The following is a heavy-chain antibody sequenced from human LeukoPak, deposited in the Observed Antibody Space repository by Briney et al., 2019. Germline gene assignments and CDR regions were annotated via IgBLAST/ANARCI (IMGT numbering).Heavy chain of an antibody. J-gene: IGHJ4*02. Sequence: SETLSLTCAVYGGSFSGYYWSWIRQPPGKGLEWIGEINHSGSTNYNPSLKSRVTISVDTSKNQFSLRLSSVTAADTAVYYCARAQPASIWGSYPRHFDYWGQGTLVTVSS. CDR1: GGSFSGYY. CDR3: ARAQPASIWGSYPRHFDY. CDR2: INHSGST. V-gene: IGHV4-34*01. D-gene: IGHD3-16*01.